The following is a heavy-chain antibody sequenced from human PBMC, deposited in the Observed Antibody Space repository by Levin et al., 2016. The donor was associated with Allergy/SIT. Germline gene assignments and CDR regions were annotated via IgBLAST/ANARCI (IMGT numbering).Heavy chain of an antibody. D-gene: IGHD3-10*01. CDR1: GFTFSSYW. V-gene: IGHV3-7*01. J-gene: IGHJ4*02. CDR2: IKQDGSEK. CDR3: ARGRRGVAPAEMGY. Sequence: GGSLRLSCAASGFTFSSYWMSWVRQAPGKGLECVANIKQDGSEKYYVDSVKGRFTISRDNAKDSLYLQMNSLRAEDTAVYYCARGRRGVAPAEMGYWGQGTLVTVSS.